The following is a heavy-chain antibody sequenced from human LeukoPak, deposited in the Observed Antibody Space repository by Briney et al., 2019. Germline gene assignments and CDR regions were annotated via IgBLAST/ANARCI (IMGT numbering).Heavy chain of an antibody. D-gene: IGHD3-10*01. CDR1: GYTFTSYD. CDR3: AGKGWNYYGSGSYYPILYYYGMDV. V-gene: IGHV1-8*01. CDR2: MNPNSGNT. J-gene: IGHJ6*02. Sequence: GASVKVSCKASGYTFTSYDINWVRQATGQGLEWMGWMNPNSGNTGYAQKFQGRVTMTRNTSISTAYMELSSLRSEDTAVYYCAGKGWNYYGSGSYYPILYYYGMDVWGQGTTVTVSS.